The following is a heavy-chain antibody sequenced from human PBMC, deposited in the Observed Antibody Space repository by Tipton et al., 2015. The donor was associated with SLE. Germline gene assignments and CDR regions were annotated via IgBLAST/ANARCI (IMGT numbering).Heavy chain of an antibody. Sequence: TLSLTCAVYGGSFSGYYWSWIRQPPGKGLEYIGEINHRGSTNYNPSLKSRVTISVDKSKNQFSLKLSSVTAADTAVYYCARSWGYSSSWLFDYWGQGTLVTVSS. V-gene: IGHV4-34*01. CDR2: INHRGST. CDR3: ARSWGYSSSWLFDY. D-gene: IGHD6-13*01. CDR1: GGSFSGYY. J-gene: IGHJ4*02.